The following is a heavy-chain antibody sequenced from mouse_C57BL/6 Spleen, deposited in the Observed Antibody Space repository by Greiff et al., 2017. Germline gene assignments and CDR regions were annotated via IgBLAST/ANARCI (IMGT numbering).Heavy chain of an antibody. Sequence: EVKLVESGGGLVQPGGSLKLSCAASGFTFSDYGMAWVRQAPRKGPEWVAFISNLAYSIYYADTVTGRFTISRENAKNTLYLEMSSLRSEDTAMYYCARGIGYDYDEAWFAYWGQGTLVTVSA. D-gene: IGHD2-4*01. CDR2: ISNLAYSI. V-gene: IGHV5-15*01. CDR1: GFTFSDYG. CDR3: ARGIGYDYDEAWFAY. J-gene: IGHJ3*01.